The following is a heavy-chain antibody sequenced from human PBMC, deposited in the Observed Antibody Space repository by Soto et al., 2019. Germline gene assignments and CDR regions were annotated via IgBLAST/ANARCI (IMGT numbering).Heavy chain of an antibody. J-gene: IGHJ4*02. V-gene: IGHV4-34*01. D-gene: IGHD2-8*01. CDR2: INHSGST. CDR1: GGSFSGYY. CDR3: ARGPPILYCTNGVCYPRKYYFDY. Sequence: SETLSLTCAVYGGSFSGYYWSWIRQPPGKGLEWIGEINHSGSTNYNPSLKSRVTISVDTSKNQFSLKLSSVTAADTAVYYCARGPPILYCTNGVCYPRKYYFDYWGQGTLVTVSS.